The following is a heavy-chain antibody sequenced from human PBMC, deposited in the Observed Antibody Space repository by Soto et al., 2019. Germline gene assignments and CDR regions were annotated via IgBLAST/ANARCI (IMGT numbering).Heavy chain of an antibody. CDR2: IYYSGST. J-gene: IGHJ5*02. CDR3: ARDMAPIGCSSTSCYQGFDP. V-gene: IGHV4-31*03. D-gene: IGHD2-2*01. CDR1: GGSISSGGYY. Sequence: QVQLQESGPGLVKPSQTLSLTCTVSGGSISSGGYYWSWIRQHPGKGLEWIGYIYYSGSTYYNPSLQSRVTISVDTSKNQFSLKLSSVTAADTAVYYCARDMAPIGCSSTSCYQGFDPWGQGTLVTVSS.